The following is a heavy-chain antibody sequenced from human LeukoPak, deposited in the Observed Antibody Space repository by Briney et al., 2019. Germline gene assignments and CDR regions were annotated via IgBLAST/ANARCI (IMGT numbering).Heavy chain of an antibody. V-gene: IGHV3-73*01. CDR3: TRWFGELCFDS. D-gene: IGHD3-10*01. CDR1: GFTFSGSS. Sequence: GGSLRLSCAASGFTFSGSSMHWVRQASGKGLEWVGRIRSKARGYATAYAASVRGRFTVSRDDSKDTAYLQMDSLKTEDTAVYYCTRWFGELCFDSWGQGTLVTVSS. CDR2: IRSKARGYAT. J-gene: IGHJ4*02.